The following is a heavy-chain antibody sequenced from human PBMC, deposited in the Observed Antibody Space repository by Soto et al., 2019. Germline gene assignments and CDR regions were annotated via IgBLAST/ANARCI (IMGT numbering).Heavy chain of an antibody. CDR1: GYTFTCYG. CDR3: ARAGKYYYGSGSPYYYGMDV. Sequence: QVQLVQSGAEVKKPGASVKVSCKASGYTFTCYGVSWVRQAPGQGLEWMGWISGYNGNTNYAQKLQGRVTMPTDTSTSTAYMELRSLRSDDTAVYYCARAGKYYYGSGSPYYYGMDVWGQGITVTVSS. CDR2: ISGYNGNT. D-gene: IGHD3-10*01. J-gene: IGHJ6*02. V-gene: IGHV1-18*04.